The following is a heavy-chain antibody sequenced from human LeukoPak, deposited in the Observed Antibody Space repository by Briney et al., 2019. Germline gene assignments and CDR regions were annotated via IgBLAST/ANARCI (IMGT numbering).Heavy chain of an antibody. Sequence: PGGSLRLSCAASGFTFSGSAMHWVRQASGKGLEWVGRIRSKANSYATAYAASVKGRFTISRDDSKNTAYLQMNSLKTEDTAVYYRTRLRYRSGGSCYSSFDYWGQGTLVTVSS. V-gene: IGHV3-73*01. J-gene: IGHJ4*02. CDR3: TRLRYRSGGSCYSSFDY. D-gene: IGHD2-15*01. CDR2: IRSKANSYAT. CDR1: GFTFSGSA.